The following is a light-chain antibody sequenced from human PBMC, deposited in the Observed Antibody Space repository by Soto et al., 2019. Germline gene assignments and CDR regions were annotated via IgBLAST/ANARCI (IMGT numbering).Light chain of an antibody. Sequence: DIQMTQSPSTLSASVGDRVTITCRASQRISGWLAWYQQKPGKAPKLLIYDASSLESGVPSRFSGSGSGTEFTLTISSLQPDDFATYYCQRYNSYSTFGQGTKVEIK. CDR3: QRYNSYST. CDR1: QRISGW. J-gene: IGKJ1*01. V-gene: IGKV1-5*01. CDR2: DAS.